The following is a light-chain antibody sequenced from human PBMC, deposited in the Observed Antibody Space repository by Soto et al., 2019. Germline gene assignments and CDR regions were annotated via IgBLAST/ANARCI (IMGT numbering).Light chain of an antibody. Sequence: QSVLTQPPSVSGAPGQGVTISCTGSSSNIGAGYDVHWYQQLPGAAPKLLIFGNDNRPSGVPDRFSGSRSGTSAYLAITGLQAEDEDEYYCQSYDRSLSGSVFGAGTKLTVL. CDR3: QSYDRSLSGSV. CDR2: GND. V-gene: IGLV1-40*01. CDR1: SSNIGAGYD. J-gene: IGLJ1*01.